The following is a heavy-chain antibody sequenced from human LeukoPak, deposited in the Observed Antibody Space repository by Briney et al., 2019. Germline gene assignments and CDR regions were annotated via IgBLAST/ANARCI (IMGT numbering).Heavy chain of an antibody. CDR2: INSVGRST. D-gene: IGHD2-2*01. Sequence: PGGSLRLSCAASVFTFISYWLYWVRQAPGKGPVWVSRINSVGRSTSYADSVKGRFTISRDNAKNTLYLQMNSLRAEDTAVYYCAREWIVVVPPAMSCYYNGMDVWGQGATVTVSS. J-gene: IGHJ6*02. V-gene: IGHV3-74*01. CDR1: VFTFISYW. CDR3: AREWIVVVPPAMSCYYNGMDV.